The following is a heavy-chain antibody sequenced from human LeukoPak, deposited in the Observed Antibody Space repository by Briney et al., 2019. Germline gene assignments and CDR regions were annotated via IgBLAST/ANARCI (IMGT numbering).Heavy chain of an antibody. CDR2: IYYSGST. CDR3: ARGGKWFDP. Sequence: SETLSLTCTVSGGSISSYYWSWIRQPPGKGLGWIGYIYYSGSTSYNTSLKSRVTISVDTSKNQFSLELSSVTAADTAVYYCARGGKWFDPWGQGTLVTVSS. CDR1: GGSISSYY. V-gene: IGHV4-59*01. J-gene: IGHJ5*02.